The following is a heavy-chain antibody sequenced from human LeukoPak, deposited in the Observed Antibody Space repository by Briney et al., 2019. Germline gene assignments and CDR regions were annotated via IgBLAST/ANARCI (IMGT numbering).Heavy chain of an antibody. J-gene: IGHJ4*02. CDR3: AKAWWLSYYFDY. Sequence: GASLRLSCTGSGFTFSTYAMNWVRQAPGKGLEWVSAISGSGSNVYYADPVKGRFTISRDNPKNTLYLQMNSLRVEDTAVYYCAKAWWLSYYFDYWGQGTLVTASS. CDR2: ISGSGSNV. D-gene: IGHD3-16*02. V-gene: IGHV3-23*01. CDR1: GFTFSTYA.